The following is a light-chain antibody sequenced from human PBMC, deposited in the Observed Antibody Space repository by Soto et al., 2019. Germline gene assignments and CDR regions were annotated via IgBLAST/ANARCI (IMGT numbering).Light chain of an antibody. CDR2: EVN. V-gene: IGLV2-18*02. J-gene: IGLJ1*01. Sequence: QSVLTQPASVSGSPGQSITISCTGTSSDIGSYNRVSWYQQPPATAPKLIIYEVNNRPSGVPDRFTGSKSGNTASLTISGLQAEDEADYYCNSFTTSSTYVFGTGTKLTVL. CDR1: SSDIGSYNR. CDR3: NSFTTSSTYV.